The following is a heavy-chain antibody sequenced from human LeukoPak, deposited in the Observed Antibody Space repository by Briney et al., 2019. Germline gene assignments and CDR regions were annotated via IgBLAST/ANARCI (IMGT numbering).Heavy chain of an antibody. CDR2: IKSKTDGGTT. D-gene: IGHD6-19*01. J-gene: IGHJ1*01. CDR3: AKDCAVAHIPRYFQH. V-gene: IGHV3-15*01. Sequence: PGGSLRLSCAASGFTFSNAWMSWVRQAPGKGLEWVGRIKSKTDGGTTDYAAPVKGRFTISRDDSKNTLYLQMNSLRAEDTAVYYCAKDCAVAHIPRYFQHWGQGTLVTVSS. CDR1: GFTFSNAW.